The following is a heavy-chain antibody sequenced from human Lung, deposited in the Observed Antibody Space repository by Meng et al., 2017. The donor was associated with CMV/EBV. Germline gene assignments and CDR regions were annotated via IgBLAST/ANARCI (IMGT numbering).Heavy chain of an antibody. CDR2: IYGSGRSS. CDR3: ARLLVGALDTHAFDI. D-gene: IGHD1-26*01. V-gene: IGHV3-23*05. J-gene: IGHJ3*02. Sequence: SXVASGFTFDGYAMSWVRQAPGKGLEWVSVIYGSGRSSSSADSVKGRFSISRDNSKNTLSLQMSSLRADDTAVYYCARLLVGALDTHAFDIWGRGTXVTVSS. CDR1: GFTFDGYA.